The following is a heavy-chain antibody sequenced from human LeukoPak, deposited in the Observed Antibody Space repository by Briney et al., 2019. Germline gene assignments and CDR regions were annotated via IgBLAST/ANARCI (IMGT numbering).Heavy chain of an antibody. CDR3: ARTTEGGYTYGYFYYYYMDV. V-gene: IGHV3-21*04. J-gene: IGHJ6*03. D-gene: IGHD5-18*01. CDR2: ISSSSSYI. Sequence: GGSLRLSCAASGFTFSSYSMNWVRQAPGKGLEWVSSISSSSSYIYYADSVKGRFTISRDNAKNSLYLQMNSLRAEDTAVYYCARTTEGGYTYGYFYYYYMDVWGKGTTVTISS. CDR1: GFTFSSYS.